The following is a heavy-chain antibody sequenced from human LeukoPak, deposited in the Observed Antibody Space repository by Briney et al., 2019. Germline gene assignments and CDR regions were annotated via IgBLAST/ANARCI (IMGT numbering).Heavy chain of an antibody. V-gene: IGHV5-51*01. J-gene: IGHJ5*02. CDR1: GDDFSRSW. CDR3: ARHALPRYASTQPFGA. Sequence: GQSLKISCQVSGDDFSRSWISWVRKVPGKGLDWMGIIFPEDSDTRYSPSFQGHVTFSADKSTNTAYLHWDSLRASDTAIYFCARHALPRYASTQPFGAWGQGTLVTVSS. CDR2: IFPEDSDT. D-gene: IGHD2-2*01.